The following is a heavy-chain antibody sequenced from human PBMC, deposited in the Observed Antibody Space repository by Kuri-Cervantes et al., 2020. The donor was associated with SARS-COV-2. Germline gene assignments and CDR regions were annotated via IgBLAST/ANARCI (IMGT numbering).Heavy chain of an antibody. CDR3: ARINPYGSGSYFLNDAFDI. Sequence: SGPTLVKPTQTLTLTCTFSGFSLSTSGMCVSWIRQPPGKALEWLALIDWDDDKYYSTSLKTRLTISKDTSKNQVVLTMTNMDPVDTATYYCARINPYGSGSYFLNDAFDIWGRGTMVTVSS. CDR2: IDWDDDK. J-gene: IGHJ3*02. D-gene: IGHD3-10*01. CDR1: GFSLSTSGMC. V-gene: IGHV2-70*01.